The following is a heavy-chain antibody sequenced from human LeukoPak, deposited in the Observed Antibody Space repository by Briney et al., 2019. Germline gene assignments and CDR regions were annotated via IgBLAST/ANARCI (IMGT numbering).Heavy chain of an antibody. CDR2: ISSSSSTI. J-gene: IGHJ4*02. CDR1: GFTFSSYS. V-gene: IGHV3-48*04. D-gene: IGHD2-2*02. Sequence: GGSLRLSCAASGFTFSSYSMNWVRQAPGKGLEWVSYISSSSSTIYYADSVKGRFTISRDNAKNSLYLQMNSLRAEDTAVYYCARCGYCSSTSCYRGGPFDYWGQGTLVTVSS. CDR3: ARCGYCSSTSCYRGGPFDY.